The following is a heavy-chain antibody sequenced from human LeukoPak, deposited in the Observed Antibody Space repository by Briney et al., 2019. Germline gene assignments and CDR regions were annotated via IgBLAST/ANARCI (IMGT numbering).Heavy chain of an antibody. D-gene: IGHD3-10*01. Sequence: SETLSLTCTVSGGSISSGVNYWTWIRQPPGKGLEWIGYISHSRTTFYTSSLKSRVTISVDRYKSQFSLKLSSVTAADTAVYYCARGGYFGSGVDAFDIWGQGTLVTVSS. CDR3: ARGGYFGSGVDAFDI. CDR2: ISHSRTT. J-gene: IGHJ3*02. V-gene: IGHV4-30-2*01. CDR1: GGSISSGVNY.